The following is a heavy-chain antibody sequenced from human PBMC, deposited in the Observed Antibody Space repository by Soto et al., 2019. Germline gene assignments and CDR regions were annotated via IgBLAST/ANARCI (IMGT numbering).Heavy chain of an antibody. V-gene: IGHV4-30-4*01. Sequence: QVQLQESGPGLVKPSQTLSLTCTVSGGSISSGDYYWSWIRQPPGKGLEWIGYIYYSGSTYYNPSLKTLVTLSVDTSQNQSSLKLSSVTAADTAVYYCARVGTYDYGDYANHYCGQGTLVTVSS. CDR2: IYYSGST. CDR3: ARVGTYDYGDYANHY. D-gene: IGHD4-17*01. J-gene: IGHJ4*02. CDR1: GGSISSGDYY.